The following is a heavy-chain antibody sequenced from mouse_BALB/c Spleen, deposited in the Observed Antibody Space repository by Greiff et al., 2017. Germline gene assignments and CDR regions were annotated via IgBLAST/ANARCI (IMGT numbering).Heavy chain of an antibody. V-gene: IGHV14-4*02. CDR2: IDPENGDT. D-gene: IGHD2-3*01. CDR3: NEVYDGYYDAMDY. Sequence: VQLQQSGAELVRSGASVKLSCTASGFNIKDYYMHWVKQRPEQGLEWIGWIDPENGDTEYAPKFQGKATMTADTSSNTAYLQLSSLTSEDTAVYYCNEVYDGYYDAMDYWGQGTSVTVSS. J-gene: IGHJ4*01. CDR1: GFNIKDYY.